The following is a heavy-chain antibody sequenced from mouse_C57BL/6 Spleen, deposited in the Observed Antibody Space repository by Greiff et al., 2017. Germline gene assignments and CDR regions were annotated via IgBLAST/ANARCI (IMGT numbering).Heavy chain of an antibody. CDR1: GYTFTSYW. V-gene: IGHV1-55*01. CDR2: IYPGSGST. J-gene: IGHJ4*01. Sequence: VQLQQPGAELVKPGASVKMSCKASGYTFTSYWITWVKQRPGQGLEWIGDIYPGSGSTNYNAKFKSKATLTVDTSSSTAYMQLSSLTSEDSAVYYCARDEGLRPDYAMDYWGQGTSVTVSS. CDR3: ARDEGLRPDYAMDY. D-gene: IGHD2-4*01.